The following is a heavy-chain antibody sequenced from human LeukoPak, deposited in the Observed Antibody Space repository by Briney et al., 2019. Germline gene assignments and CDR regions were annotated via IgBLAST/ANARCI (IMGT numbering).Heavy chain of an antibody. CDR2: ISSSGSTI. D-gene: IGHD1-14*01. CDR1: GFTFSSYE. CDR3: AKATGYLL. V-gene: IGHV3-48*03. Sequence: AGGSLRLSCAASGFTFSSYEMNWVRQAPGKGLEWVSYISSSGSTIYYADSVKGRFTISRANSENTLYLQMNNLRAEDTAVYYCAKATGYLLWGQGTLVTVSS. J-gene: IGHJ4*02.